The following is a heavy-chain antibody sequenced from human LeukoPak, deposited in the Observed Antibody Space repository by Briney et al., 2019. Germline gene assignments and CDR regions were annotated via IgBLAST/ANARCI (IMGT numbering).Heavy chain of an antibody. Sequence: ASVKVSCKASGGTFSSYAISWVRQAPGQGLEWMGGITPIFGTANYAQKFQGRVTITTDESTSTAYMELSSLRSEDTAVYYCARTVLTGYSTLDYWGQGALVTVSS. CDR1: GGTFSSYA. CDR2: ITPIFGTA. CDR3: ARTVLTGYSTLDY. V-gene: IGHV1-69*05. D-gene: IGHD3-9*01. J-gene: IGHJ4*02.